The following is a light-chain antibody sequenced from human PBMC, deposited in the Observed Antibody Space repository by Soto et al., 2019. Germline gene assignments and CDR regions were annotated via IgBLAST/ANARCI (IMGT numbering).Light chain of an antibody. CDR3: QSYDSSLSGSV. V-gene: IGLV2-11*01. CDR2: DVS. Sequence: QSALTQPRSVSGSPGQSVTISCTGTSSDVGAYNYVSWYQQHPGKAPKFMIYDVSKRPSGVPDRFSGSKSGNTASLTISGLQAEDEADYYCQSYDSSLSGSVFGGGTKLTVL. J-gene: IGLJ2*01. CDR1: SSDVGAYNY.